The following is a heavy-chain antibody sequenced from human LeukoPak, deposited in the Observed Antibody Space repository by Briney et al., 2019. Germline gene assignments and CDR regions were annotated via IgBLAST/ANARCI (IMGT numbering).Heavy chain of an antibody. CDR1: GFTFSTSE. D-gene: IGHD5-24*01. CDR2: ISSSGTTV. CDR3: VRSPDGYKPKYFDY. V-gene: IGHV3-48*03. J-gene: IGHJ4*02. Sequence: PGGSLRLSCAASGFTFSTSEMNWVRQAPGKGLEWVSYISSSGTTVDYADSVQGRFTISRDNAKKSLYLQMNSLRAEDTAVYYCVRSPDGYKPKYFDYWGLGTLVTVSS.